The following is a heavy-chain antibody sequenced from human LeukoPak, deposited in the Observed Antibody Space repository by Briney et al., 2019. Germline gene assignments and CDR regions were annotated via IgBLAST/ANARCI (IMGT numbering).Heavy chain of an antibody. Sequence: GGSLRLSCAASGFTFSSYAMSWVRQAPGKGLEWVSAISGSGGSAYYADSVKGRFTISRDNSKNTLYLQMNSLRAEDTAVYYCAKENGEMATIGDAFDIWGQGTMVTVSS. J-gene: IGHJ3*02. CDR3: AKENGEMATIGDAFDI. CDR1: GFTFSSYA. CDR2: ISGSGGSA. D-gene: IGHD5-24*01. V-gene: IGHV3-23*01.